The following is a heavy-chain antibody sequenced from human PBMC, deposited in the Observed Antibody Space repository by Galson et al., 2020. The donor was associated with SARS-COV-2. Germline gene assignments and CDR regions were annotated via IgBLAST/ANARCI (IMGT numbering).Heavy chain of an antibody. CDR1: GFTFSSYA. D-gene: IGHD3-22*01. CDR3: ARPSGGYYNDAFDI. CDR2: ISYDGSNK. Sequence: GSLRLSCAASGFTFSSYAMHWVRQAPGKGLEWVAVISYDGSNKYYADSVKGRFTISRDNSKNTLYLQMNSLRAEDTAVYYCARPSGGYYNDAFDIWGQGTMVTVSS. V-gene: IGHV3-30*04. J-gene: IGHJ3*02.